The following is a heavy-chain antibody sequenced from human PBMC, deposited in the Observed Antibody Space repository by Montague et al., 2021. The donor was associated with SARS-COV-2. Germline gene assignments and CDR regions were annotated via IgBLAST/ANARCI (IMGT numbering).Heavy chain of an antibody. Sequence: SLRLSCAASGFTFSSAWMTWVRQSPGKELEWVGRIKSKAVGGAIQYATSVKGRFTISRDDSENTLYLQMDSLTTEDTAVYYCTADFSDTAEQMAQTDLWGQGTLVTVSS. CDR2: IKSKAVGGAI. D-gene: IGHD5-24*01. V-gene: IGHV3-15*01. J-gene: IGHJ5*02. CDR1: GFTFSSAW. CDR3: TADFSDTAEQMAQTDL.